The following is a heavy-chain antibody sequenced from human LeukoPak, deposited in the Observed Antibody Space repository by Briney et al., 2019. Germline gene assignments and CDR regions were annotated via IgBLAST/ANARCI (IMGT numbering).Heavy chain of an antibody. CDR1: GFTFSSYA. J-gene: IGHJ6*03. Sequence: GGSLRLSCAASGFTFSSYAMSWVRQAPGKGLEWVSAISGSGGSTYYADSVKGRFTISRDNSKNTLYLQMNSLRAEDTAVYYCAKGGGLYYYYYMDVWGKGTTVTVSS. V-gene: IGHV3-23*01. CDR3: AKGGGLYYYYYMDV. D-gene: IGHD3-16*01. CDR2: ISGSGGST.